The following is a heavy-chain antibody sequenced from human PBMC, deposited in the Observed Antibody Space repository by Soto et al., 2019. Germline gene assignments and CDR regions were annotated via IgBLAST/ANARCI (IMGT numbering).Heavy chain of an antibody. Sequence: QVQLVESGGGVVQPGRSLRLSCAASGFTFSSYGMHWVRQAPGKGLEWVAVISYDGSNKYYADSVKGRFTISRDNSKNTLYLQMNSMRAEDTAVYYCAKVRGTLWRYGMDVWVQGTTVTVSS. CDR1: GFTFSSYG. V-gene: IGHV3-30*18. CDR3: AKVRGTLWRYGMDV. D-gene: IGHD3-10*01. CDR2: ISYDGSNK. J-gene: IGHJ6*02.